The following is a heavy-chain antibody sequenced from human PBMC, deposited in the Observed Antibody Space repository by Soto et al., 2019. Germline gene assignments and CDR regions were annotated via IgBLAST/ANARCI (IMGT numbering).Heavy chain of an antibody. CDR2: SIPIFGTA. J-gene: IGHJ6*02. V-gene: IGHV1-69*12. CDR3: ARGPHRHMTPGDYYYYYGMDV. D-gene: IGHD2-8*02. CDR1: GATFRSYA. Sequence: QVQLVQSGAEVKKPGSSVKVSCKASGATFRSYAISWGQQAPGQGLEGMGGSIPIFGTANYAQKFQGRVTITADESTSTAYMELSSLRSEDTAVYYCARGPHRHMTPGDYYYYYGMDVWGQGTTFTVSS.